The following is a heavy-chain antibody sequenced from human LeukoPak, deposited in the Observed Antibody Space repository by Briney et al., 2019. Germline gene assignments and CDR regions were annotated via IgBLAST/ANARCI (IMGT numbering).Heavy chain of an antibody. CDR2: IYHSGST. Sequence: SETLSLTCAVYGGSFSGYSWSWIRQPPGKGLEWIGYIYHSGSTYYNPSLKSRVTISVDRSKNQFSLKLSSVTAADTAVYYCARGSHERYFDLWGRGTLVTVSS. CDR3: ARGSHERYFDL. V-gene: IGHV4-30-2*01. J-gene: IGHJ2*01. CDR1: GGSFSGYS.